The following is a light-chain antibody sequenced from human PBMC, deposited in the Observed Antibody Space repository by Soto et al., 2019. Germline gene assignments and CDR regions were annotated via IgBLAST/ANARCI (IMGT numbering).Light chain of an antibody. CDR1: SSDVGFYNY. J-gene: IGLJ2*01. CDR2: EVT. CDR3: TSYTTSRTLL. V-gene: IGLV2-14*01. Sequence: QSVLTQPASVSGSSGQSITISCTGTSSDVGFYNYVSWYQQHAGKAPKLMIYEVTNRPSGVSNRFSGSKSGNTASLTISGLQAADEADYYCTSYTTSRTLLFGGGTKVTVL.